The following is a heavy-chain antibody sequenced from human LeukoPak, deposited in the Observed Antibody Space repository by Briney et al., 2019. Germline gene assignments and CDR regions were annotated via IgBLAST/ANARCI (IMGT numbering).Heavy chain of an antibody. CDR3: ASQSPAHDN. Sequence: PSETLSLTCAVSGYSITSGYYWSWIRQPPGKGLEWIGNIYHSGKTYYKPSLKSRVTISVDTSKNQFSLKLSSVTATDTAVYYCASQSPAHDNWGQGTLVTVSS. CDR1: GYSITSGYY. D-gene: IGHD2-2*01. J-gene: IGHJ4*02. CDR2: IYHSGKT. V-gene: IGHV4-38-2*01.